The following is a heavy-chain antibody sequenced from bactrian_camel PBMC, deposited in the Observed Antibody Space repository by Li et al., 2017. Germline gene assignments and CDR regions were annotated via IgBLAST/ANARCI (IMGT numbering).Heavy chain of an antibody. CDR2: ISSDGST. CDR3: AAPGYASDYCW. J-gene: IGHJ4*01. V-gene: IGHV3S61*01. CDR1: GFTFNDSD. D-gene: IGHD4*01. Sequence: VQLVESGGDLVQPGGSLRLSCTAPGFTFNDSDMDSYRQAPGKECELVSSISSDGSTYYADSVKGRFTISQDNAKNTVYLQMNSLKPEDTAVYYCAAPGYASDYCWGAQGTQVTVS.